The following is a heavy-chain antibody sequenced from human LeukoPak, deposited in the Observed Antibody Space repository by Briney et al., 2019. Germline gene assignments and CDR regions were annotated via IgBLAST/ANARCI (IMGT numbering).Heavy chain of an antibody. J-gene: IGHJ4*01. V-gene: IGHV3-9*03. D-gene: IGHD3-3*01. CDR2: ISWTSGNI. Sequence: SLTLSRAASGLTLRDYAMHWVRHIPGKGLEWVAGISWTSGNIPYAHSVTGRYTISRDNAKSSLYLQMNSLRPEDMALYYCVRETDPSITIFGSFAYWGQEPWSPSPQ. CDR3: VRETDPSITIFGSFAY. CDR1: GLTLRDYA.